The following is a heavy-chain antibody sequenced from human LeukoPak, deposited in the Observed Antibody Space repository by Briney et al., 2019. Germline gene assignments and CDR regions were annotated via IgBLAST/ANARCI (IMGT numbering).Heavy chain of an antibody. CDR3: ARGAGYSSGWYHRNDY. CDR2: ISTSSSYI. V-gene: IGHV3-21*01. D-gene: IGHD6-19*01. CDR1: GFTFSSYE. J-gene: IGHJ4*02. Sequence: GGSLRLSCAASGFTFSSYEMNWVRQAPGKGLEWVSSISTSSSYIYYADSVKGRFTISRDNAKNSLYLQMNSLRAEDTAVYYCARGAGYSSGWYHRNDYWGQGTLVTVSS.